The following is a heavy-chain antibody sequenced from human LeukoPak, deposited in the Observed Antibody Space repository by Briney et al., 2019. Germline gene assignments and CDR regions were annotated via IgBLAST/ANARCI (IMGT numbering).Heavy chain of an antibody. CDR2: ISSSGSTI. J-gene: IGHJ4*02. CDR1: GFTFSDYY. D-gene: IGHD3-10*01. Sequence: GGSLRLSCAASGFTFSDYYMSWIRQAPGKGLEWVSYISSSGSTIYYADSVKGRFTISGDNAKNSLYLQMNSLRAEDTAVYYCARDLSGTMVRGFFDYWGQGTLVTVSS. V-gene: IGHV3-11*04. CDR3: ARDLSGTMVRGFFDY.